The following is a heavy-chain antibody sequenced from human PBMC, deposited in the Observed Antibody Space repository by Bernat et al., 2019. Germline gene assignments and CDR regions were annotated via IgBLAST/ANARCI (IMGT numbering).Heavy chain of an antibody. CDR1: GYSFTSYW. CDR3: ARTRDCSGGSCYSSFDY. D-gene: IGHD2-15*01. CDR2: IYPGDSDT. Sequence: EVQLVQSGAEVKKPGESLKISCKGSGYSFTSYWIGWVRQMPGKGLEWMGSIYPGDSDTRYSPSFQGQVTISADKSISTAYLQWSSLKASDTAMYYCARTRDCSGGSCYSSFDYWGQGTLVTVSS. V-gene: IGHV5-51*03. J-gene: IGHJ4*02.